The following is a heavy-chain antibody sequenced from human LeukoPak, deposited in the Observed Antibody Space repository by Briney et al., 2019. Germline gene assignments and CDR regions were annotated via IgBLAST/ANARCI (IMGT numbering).Heavy chain of an antibody. CDR3: ARDVA. CDR2: IKGDGSET. Sequence: GGSLRLSCAASVFTFSNDWMSWVRQAPGTGLEWVAYIKGDGSETNYADSVKGRFTISRDNAKNSLYLQMNSLRVEDTALYYCARDVAWGQGTLVTVSS. CDR1: VFTFSNDW. V-gene: IGHV3-7*04. J-gene: IGHJ5*02.